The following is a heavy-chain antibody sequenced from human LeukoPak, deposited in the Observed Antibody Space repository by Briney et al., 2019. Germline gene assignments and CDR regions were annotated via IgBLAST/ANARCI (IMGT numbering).Heavy chain of an antibody. CDR3: ANNRGSGWYFSY. CDR2: ISYDGSNK. D-gene: IGHD6-19*01. CDR1: GFTLSSYG. Sequence: GGSLRLSCAASGFTLSSYGMYWVRQAPGKGLEWVATISYDGSNKYYADSVKGRFTTSRDSSKNTLYLQMNSLRAEDTAVYYCANNRGSGWYFSYWGQGTLVTVAS. J-gene: IGHJ4*02. V-gene: IGHV3-30*18.